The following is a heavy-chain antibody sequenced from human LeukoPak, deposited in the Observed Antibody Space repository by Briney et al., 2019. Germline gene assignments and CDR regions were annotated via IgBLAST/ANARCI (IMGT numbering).Heavy chain of an antibody. CDR2: IYYSGST. CDR1: GGSISSYY. V-gene: IGHV4-59*08. Sequence: SETLSLTCTVSGGSISSYYWSWIRQPPGKGLEWIGYIYYSGSTNYNPSLKSRVTISVDTSKNQFSLKLSSVTAADTAAYYCARLEYSGYEEDAFDIWGQGTMVTVSS. D-gene: IGHD5-12*01. J-gene: IGHJ3*02. CDR3: ARLEYSGYEEDAFDI.